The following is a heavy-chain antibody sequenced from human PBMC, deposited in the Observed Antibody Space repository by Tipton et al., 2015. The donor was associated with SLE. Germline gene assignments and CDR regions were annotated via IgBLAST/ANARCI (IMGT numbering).Heavy chain of an antibody. J-gene: IGHJ4*02. CDR3: ARLHGSSSTED. Sequence: TLSLTCTVSGGSISSTSYFWGWIRQPPGKGLEWIGSIFYSGSTYYNPSLKSRVTISVDTSKNQFSLKLSSVTAADTAVYYCARLHGSSSTEDWGQGTLVTVSS. CDR1: GGSISSTSYF. CDR2: IFYSGST. V-gene: IGHV4-39*01. D-gene: IGHD6-13*01.